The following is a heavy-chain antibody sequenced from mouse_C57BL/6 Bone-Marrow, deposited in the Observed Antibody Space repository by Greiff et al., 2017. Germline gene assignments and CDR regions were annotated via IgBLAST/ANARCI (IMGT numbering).Heavy chain of an antibody. V-gene: IGHV1-81*01. CDR2: IYPRSGNT. CDR1: GYTFTSYG. CDR3: ARGYYGNYERFAD. Sequence: QVQLQQSGAELARPGASVKLSCKASGYTFTSYGISWVKQRTGQGLEWIGEIYPRSGNTYYNEKFKGKATLTADKSSSTAYMELRSLTSEDSAVYFCARGYYGNYERFADWGRETLVTVSA. J-gene: IGHJ3*01. D-gene: IGHD2-1*01.